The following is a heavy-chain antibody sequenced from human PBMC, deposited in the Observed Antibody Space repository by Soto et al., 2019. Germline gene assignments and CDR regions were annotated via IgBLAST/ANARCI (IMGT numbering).Heavy chain of an antibody. V-gene: IGHV6-1*01. CDR3: ARGRYSSSWYGNYYYGMDV. J-gene: IGHJ6*02. Sequence: PSQTLSLTCAISGDSVSSNSAAWNWIRQSPSRGLEWLGRTYYRSKWYNDYAVSVKSRITINPDTSKNQFSLQLNSVTPEDTAVYYCARGRYSSSWYGNYYYGMDVWGQGTTVTVSS. D-gene: IGHD6-13*01. CDR2: TYYRSKWYN. CDR1: GDSVSSNSAA.